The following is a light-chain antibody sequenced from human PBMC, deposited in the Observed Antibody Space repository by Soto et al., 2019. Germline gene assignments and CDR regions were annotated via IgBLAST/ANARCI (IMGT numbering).Light chain of an antibody. CDR2: GAS. Sequence: EIEMTQSPATLSLSPGERATLSCRASQSVGTNLAWYQQKPGQAPRLLIFGASTRATGVPDRISGSGSGTDFTLTISSLQSEDFAIYYCQQYNNWPETFGQGTEVEIK. J-gene: IGKJ1*01. CDR1: QSVGTN. CDR3: QQYNNWPET. V-gene: IGKV3-15*01.